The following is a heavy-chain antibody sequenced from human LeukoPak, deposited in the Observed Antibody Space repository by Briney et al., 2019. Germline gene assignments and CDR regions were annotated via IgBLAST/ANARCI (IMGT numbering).Heavy chain of an antibody. J-gene: IGHJ4*02. D-gene: IGHD3-22*01. CDR1: GGSISSGGYS. CDR3: ARAGSSGYYRFGFDY. Sequence: SETLSLTCAVSGGSISSGGYSWSWIRQPPGKGLEWIGYIYHSGSTYYNPSLKSRVTISVDRSKNQFSLKLSSVTAADTAVYYCARAGSSGYYRFGFDYWGQGTLVTVSS. CDR2: IYHSGST. V-gene: IGHV4-30-2*01.